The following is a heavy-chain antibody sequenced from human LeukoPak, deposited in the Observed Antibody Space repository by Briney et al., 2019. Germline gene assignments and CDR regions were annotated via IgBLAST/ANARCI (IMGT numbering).Heavy chain of an antibody. Sequence: GGSLRLSCAASGFTFSSYGMHWVRQAPGKGLEWVSYISSSSSTIYYADSVKGRFTISRDNAKNSLYLQMNSLRAEDTAVYYCARDYYDSSGYSKAGYMDVWGKGTTVTVSS. CDR2: ISSSSSTI. V-gene: IGHV3-48*04. CDR1: GFTFSSYG. CDR3: ARDYYDSSGYSKAGYMDV. J-gene: IGHJ6*03. D-gene: IGHD3-22*01.